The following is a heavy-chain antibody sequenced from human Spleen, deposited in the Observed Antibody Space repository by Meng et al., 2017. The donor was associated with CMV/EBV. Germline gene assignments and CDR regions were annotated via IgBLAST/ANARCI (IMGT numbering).Heavy chain of an antibody. V-gene: IGHV3-7*01. Sequence: GGSLRLSCGASGFTLSHYWMSWGRQAPGKGLEWVANIKFDGSEKHYMDSVKGRFTISRDNAENLLYLQMNSLRVEDTATYYCARDTPGDWGQGTLVTVSS. CDR3: ARDTPGD. D-gene: IGHD2-15*01. CDR2: IKFDGSEK. J-gene: IGHJ4*02. CDR1: GFTLSHYW.